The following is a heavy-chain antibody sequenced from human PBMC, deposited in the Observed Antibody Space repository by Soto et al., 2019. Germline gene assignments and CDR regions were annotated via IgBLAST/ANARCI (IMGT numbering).Heavy chain of an antibody. CDR3: ARDIGFDYVN. CDR1: GFNVRSYW. V-gene: IGHV3-7*01. D-gene: IGHD3-16*01. J-gene: IGHJ4*02. Sequence: RLSCAVSGFNVRSYWMSWVRQAPGKGLEWVASIKEDGSEIYYLQSVRGRFATSRDSAGNALQLAMNYLSAEDTATYFCARDIGFDYVNWGQGTLVTVSS. CDR2: IKEDGSEI.